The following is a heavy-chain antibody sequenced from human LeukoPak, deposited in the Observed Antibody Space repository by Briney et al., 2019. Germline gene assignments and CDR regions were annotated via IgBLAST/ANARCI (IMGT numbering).Heavy chain of an antibody. CDR2: IKQDGSEK. CDR1: GFIFSSYW. D-gene: IGHD3-10*01. Sequence: GGSLRLSCAASGFIFSSYWMSWVRQTPGKGLEWVANIKQDGSEKNYVDSVKGRFTISRDNAKNSLYLQVNSLRAEDTAVYYCVRDHRGTFDYWGQGTLVTVSS. J-gene: IGHJ4*02. V-gene: IGHV3-7*03. CDR3: VRDHRGTFDY.